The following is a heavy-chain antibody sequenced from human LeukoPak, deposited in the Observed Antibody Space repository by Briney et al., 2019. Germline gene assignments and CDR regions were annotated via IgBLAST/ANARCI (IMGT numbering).Heavy chain of an antibody. D-gene: IGHD3-9*01. CDR1: GFTFSSYW. Sequence: GGSLRLSCAASGFTFSSYWMHWVRQAPGKGLVWVSRINSDGSSTSYADSVKGRFTISRDNAKNTLYLQMNSLRAEDTAVYYCARDSSYYDVLTGYGSYGYDYWGQGTLVTVSS. CDR3: ARDSSYYDVLTGYGSYGYDY. V-gene: IGHV3-74*01. CDR2: INSDGSST. J-gene: IGHJ4*02.